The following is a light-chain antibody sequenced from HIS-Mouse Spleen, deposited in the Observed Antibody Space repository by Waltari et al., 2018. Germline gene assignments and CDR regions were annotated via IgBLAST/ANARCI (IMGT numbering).Light chain of an antibody. CDR1: KLGDKY. CDR3: QSWDSSTVV. CDR2: QDS. Sequence: SYELTQPPSVSVSPGQTASITCSGDKLGDKYACWYQQKPGQSPVLVIYQDSKRPSGIPQRFPGSNSGNPATLTISGTQAMDEADYYCQSWDSSTVVFGGGTKLTVL. V-gene: IGLV3-1*01. J-gene: IGLJ2*01.